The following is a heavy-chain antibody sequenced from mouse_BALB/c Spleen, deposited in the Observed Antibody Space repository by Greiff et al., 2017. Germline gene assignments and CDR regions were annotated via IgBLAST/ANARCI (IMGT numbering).Heavy chain of an antibody. CDR1: GYTFTSYT. Sequence: QVQLQQSGAELARPGASVKISCKASGYTFTSYTMHWVKQRPGQGLEWIGYINPSSGYTNYNQKFKDKATLTADKSSSTAYMQLSSLTSEDSAVYYCARSGLGRVYYYAMDYWGQGTSVTVSS. V-gene: IGHV1-4*01. CDR3: ARSGLGRVYYYAMDY. CDR2: INPSSGYT. D-gene: IGHD4-1*01. J-gene: IGHJ4*01.